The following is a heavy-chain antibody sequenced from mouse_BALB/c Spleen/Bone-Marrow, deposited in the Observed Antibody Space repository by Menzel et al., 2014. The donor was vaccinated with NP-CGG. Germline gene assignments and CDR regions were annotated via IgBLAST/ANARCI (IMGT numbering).Heavy chain of an antibody. V-gene: IGHV5-6-4*01. CDR3: TRDGKGNYDYAMDY. CDR2: ISSGGSYT. J-gene: IGHJ4*01. D-gene: IGHD2-1*01. CDR1: GFTFSSYT. Sequence: EVQLVESGGGIVKPGGSLKLSCAASGFTFSSYTMSWVRQTPEKRLEWVATISSGGSYTYYPDSVKGRFTISRDNAKNTLYLQMSSLKSEDTAMYYCTRDGKGNYDYAMDYWGQGTSVTVSS.